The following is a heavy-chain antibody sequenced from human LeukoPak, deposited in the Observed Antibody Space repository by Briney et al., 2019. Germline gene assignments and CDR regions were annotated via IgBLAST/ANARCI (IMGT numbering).Heavy chain of an antibody. J-gene: IGHJ4*02. CDR1: GFIFSTYS. CDR2: ISSSSSSI. Sequence: PGGSLRLSYAASGFIFSTYSINWVRQAPGKGLEWVSHISSSSSSIYYADSVKGRFTISRDNAKNSLYLQMNSLRDEDTAVYYCARSGYGSSWYFFDYWGQGTLVTVSS. V-gene: IGHV3-48*02. CDR3: ARSGYGSSWYFFDY. D-gene: IGHD6-13*01.